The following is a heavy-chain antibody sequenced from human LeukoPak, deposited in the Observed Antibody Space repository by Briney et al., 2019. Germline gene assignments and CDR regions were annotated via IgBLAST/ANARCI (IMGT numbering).Heavy chain of an antibody. CDR1: GFIFTNYF. D-gene: IGHD3-16*01. J-gene: IGHJ5*02. CDR2: IYYDGSNK. CDR3: ARDPGGSYIATLWFDP. V-gene: IGHV3-33*08. Sequence: GGSLRLSCAASGFIFTNYFMSWVRQAPGMGLEWVSFIYYDGSNKYYADSVKGRFTISRDNSKNTLYLQMDSLRAEDTAVYYCARDPGGSYIATLWFDPRGQGTLVTVSS.